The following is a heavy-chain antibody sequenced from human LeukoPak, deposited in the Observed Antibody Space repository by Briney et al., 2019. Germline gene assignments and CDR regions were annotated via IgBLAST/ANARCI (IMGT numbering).Heavy chain of an antibody. CDR2: IWYDGSNR. CDR1: AFSFSSYG. CDR3: ARRADDAFDI. V-gene: IGHV3-33*01. Sequence: PGTSLKLSCAASAFSFSSYGMHWVRRAPGKGLEWVALIWYDGSNRYYGDSVKGRFTISRDNSKNTLYLQMNSLRAEDTAVYYCARRADDAFDIWGQGTMVTVSS. J-gene: IGHJ3*02.